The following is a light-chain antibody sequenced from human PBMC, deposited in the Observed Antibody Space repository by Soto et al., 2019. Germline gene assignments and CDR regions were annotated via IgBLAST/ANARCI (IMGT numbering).Light chain of an antibody. CDR1: QGVTTN. CDR3: QQYGASPIT. CDR2: GAS. J-gene: IGKJ5*01. V-gene: IGKV3-20*01. Sequence: EIVMTQSPAALSVSPGERATLSCRAGQGVTTNFAWYQQKSGQSPRLLIYGASNRATGIPDRLSGSGSGTDFTLTISRLEPEDFALYYCQQYGASPITFGQGTRLEIK.